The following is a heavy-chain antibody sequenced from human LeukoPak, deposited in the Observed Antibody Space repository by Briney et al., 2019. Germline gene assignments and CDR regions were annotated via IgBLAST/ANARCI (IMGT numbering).Heavy chain of an antibody. Sequence: GGSLRLSCAASGFTFAIYAMHWVRQAPGKGLEWVAAISGSGGSTYYADSVKGRFTISRDNSKNTLYLQMNSLRAEDTAVYYCAKYRITMIVVGGAFDIWGQGTMVTVSS. J-gene: IGHJ3*02. V-gene: IGHV3-23*01. CDR3: AKYRITMIVVGGAFDI. D-gene: IGHD3-22*01. CDR1: GFTFAIYA. CDR2: ISGSGGST.